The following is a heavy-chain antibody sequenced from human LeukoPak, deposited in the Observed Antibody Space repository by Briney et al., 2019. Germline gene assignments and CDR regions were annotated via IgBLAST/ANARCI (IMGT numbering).Heavy chain of an antibody. CDR3: AREVREEDIVVVVAAGRGAFDI. V-gene: IGHV3-53*01. CDR1: GFTVSSNY. Sequence: PGGSLRLSCAASGFTVSSNYMSWVRQAPGKGLEWVSVIYSGGSTYYADSVKGRFTISRDNSKNTLYLQMNSLRAEDTAVYYCAREVREEDIVVVVAAGRGAFDIWGQGTTVTVSS. D-gene: IGHD2-15*01. J-gene: IGHJ3*02. CDR2: IYSGGST.